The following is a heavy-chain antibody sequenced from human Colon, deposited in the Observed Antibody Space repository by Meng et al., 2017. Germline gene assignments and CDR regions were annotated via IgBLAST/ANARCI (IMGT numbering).Heavy chain of an antibody. CDR3: TRASPDYFGSGSYAFDI. CDR2: FGSDGSST. J-gene: IGHJ3*02. D-gene: IGHD3-10*01. V-gene: IGHV3-74*01. CDR1: GFTFSSYG. Sequence: GESLKISCAASGFTFSSYGMHWVRQAPGKGLVWVSRFGSDGSSTTYADSVKGRFTTSRDNAKNTLYLQMNSLRAEDTAVYYCTRASPDYFGSGSYAFDIWGQGTMVTVSS.